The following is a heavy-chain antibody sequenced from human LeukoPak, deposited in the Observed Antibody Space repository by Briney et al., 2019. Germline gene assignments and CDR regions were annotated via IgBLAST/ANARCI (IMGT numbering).Heavy chain of an antibody. D-gene: IGHD6-19*01. Sequence: SETLSLTCAVYGGSFSGYYWSWIRQPPGKGLEWIGEINHSGSTNYNPSLKSRVTISVDTSKNQFSLKLSSVTAADTAVYYCARVISSGWSEYFDYWGQGTLVTVSS. CDR1: GGSFSGYY. J-gene: IGHJ4*02. CDR2: INHSGST. V-gene: IGHV4-34*01. CDR3: ARVISSGWSEYFDY.